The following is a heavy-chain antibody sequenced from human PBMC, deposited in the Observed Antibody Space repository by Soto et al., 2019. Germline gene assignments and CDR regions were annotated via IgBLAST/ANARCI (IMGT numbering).Heavy chain of an antibody. V-gene: IGHV3-49*04. Sequence: GGFLRLSCTASGFTFNDYTLSWVRQAPGKGLEWVGFIRSKAYGGTTEYAASVKGRFTISRDDSKSIAYLQMNSLKTEDTAVYYCTAGKLYPSLDFDYWGQGTLVTVSS. J-gene: IGHJ4*02. CDR2: IRSKAYGGTT. D-gene: IGHD2-8*01. CDR1: GFTFNDYT. CDR3: TAGKLYPSLDFDY.